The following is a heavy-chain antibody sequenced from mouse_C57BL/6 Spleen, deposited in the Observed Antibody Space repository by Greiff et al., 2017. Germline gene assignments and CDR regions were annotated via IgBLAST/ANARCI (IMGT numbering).Heavy chain of an antibody. Sequence: EVQLQQSGPELVKPGASVKISCKASGYTFTDYYMNWVKQSHGKSLEWIGDINPNNGGTSYNQKFKGKATLTVDKSSSTAYMELRSLTSEDSAVYYCARSRFITTVVADYWGQGTTLTVSS. V-gene: IGHV1-26*01. CDR2: INPNNGGT. CDR3: ARSRFITTVVADY. J-gene: IGHJ2*01. CDR1: GYTFTDYY. D-gene: IGHD1-1*01.